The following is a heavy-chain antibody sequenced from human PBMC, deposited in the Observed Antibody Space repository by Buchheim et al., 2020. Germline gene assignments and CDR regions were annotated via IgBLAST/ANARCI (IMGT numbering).Heavy chain of an antibody. Sequence: QLQLQESGPGLVKPSETLSLTCTVSGGSISSSSYYWGWIRQPPGKGLEWIGSIYYSGSTYYNPSLTSRVTISVDTSKNQFSLKLSSVTAADTAVYYCARQALGYCSGGSCYGHFDYWGQGTL. D-gene: IGHD2-15*01. V-gene: IGHV4-39*01. CDR2: IYYSGST. CDR1: GGSISSSSYY. J-gene: IGHJ4*02. CDR3: ARQALGYCSGGSCYGHFDY.